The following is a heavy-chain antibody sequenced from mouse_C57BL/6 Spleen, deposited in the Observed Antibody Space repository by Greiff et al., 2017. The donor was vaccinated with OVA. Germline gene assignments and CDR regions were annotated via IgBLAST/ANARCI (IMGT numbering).Heavy chain of an antibody. V-gene: IGHV1-39*01. J-gene: IGHJ2*01. D-gene: IGHD2-3*01. Sequence: VQLQQSGAELVKPGASVKISCKASGYSFTDYNMNWVKQSNGKSLEWIGVINPNYGTTSYNQKFKGKATLTVDQSSSTAYMQLNSLTSEDSAVYYGARGGDGYYLYYFDYWGQGTTLTVSS. CDR2: INPNYGTT. CDR3: ARGGDGYYLYYFDY. CDR1: GYSFTDYN.